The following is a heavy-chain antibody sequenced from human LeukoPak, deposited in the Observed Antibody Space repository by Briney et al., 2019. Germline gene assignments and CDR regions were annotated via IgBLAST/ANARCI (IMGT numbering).Heavy chain of an antibody. CDR2: ISGSGGST. CDR3: AKASSSWFHNWFDP. Sequence: GGSLRLSRAASGFTFSSYAMSWVRQAPGKGLEWVSAISGSGGSTYYADSVKGRFTISRDNSKNTLYLQMNSLRAEDTAVYYCAKASSSWFHNWFDPWGQGTLVTVSS. D-gene: IGHD6-13*01. V-gene: IGHV3-23*01. CDR1: GFTFSSYA. J-gene: IGHJ5*02.